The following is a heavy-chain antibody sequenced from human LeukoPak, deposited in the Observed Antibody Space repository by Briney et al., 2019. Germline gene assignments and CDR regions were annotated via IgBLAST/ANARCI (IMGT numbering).Heavy chain of an antibody. D-gene: IGHD5-12*01. CDR3: ARRARGRYYFDY. CDR1: GYSFTSYW. Sequence: GESLRTSCKGSGYSFTSYWISWVRQMPGKGLEWMGRIDPSDSYTNYSPSFQGHVTISADKSISTAYLQWSSLKASDTAMYYCARRARGRYYFDYWGQGTLVTVSS. CDR2: IDPSDSYT. V-gene: IGHV5-10-1*01. J-gene: IGHJ4*02.